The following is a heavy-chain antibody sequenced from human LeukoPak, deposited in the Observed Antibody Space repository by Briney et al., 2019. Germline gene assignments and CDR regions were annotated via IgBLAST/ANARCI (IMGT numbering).Heavy chain of an antibody. V-gene: IGHV4-61*02. CDR1: GGSISSSSYY. CDR2: IYTSGST. D-gene: IGHD6-13*01. CDR3: ARTVYSNSWYGY. Sequence: SETLSLTCTVSGGSISSSSYYWSWIRQPAGKGLEWIGRIYTSGSTNYNPSLKSRVTISVDTSKNQFSLKLSSVTAADTAVYYCARTVYSNSWYGYWGQGTLVTVSS. J-gene: IGHJ4*02.